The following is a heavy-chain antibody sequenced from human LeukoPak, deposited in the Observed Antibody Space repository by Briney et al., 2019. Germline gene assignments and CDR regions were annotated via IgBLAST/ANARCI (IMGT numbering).Heavy chain of an antibody. J-gene: IGHJ4*02. Sequence: ASVKVSCKASGYTFTNYYMHWVRQAPGQGLEWMGWINPNSGATNYEQKFQGRVTMTRDTSISTAFMELSRLRSDDTAVYYCARGEYYYGPGTSFPFDYWGQGTLVTVSS. CDR1: GYTFTNYY. CDR3: ARGEYYYGPGTSFPFDY. CDR2: INPNSGAT. D-gene: IGHD3-10*01. V-gene: IGHV1-2*02.